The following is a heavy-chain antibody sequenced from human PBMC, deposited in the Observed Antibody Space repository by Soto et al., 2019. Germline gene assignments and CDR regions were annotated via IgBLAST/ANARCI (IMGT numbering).Heavy chain of an antibody. CDR2: IKMDAIEN. D-gene: IGHD3-10*01. Sequence: EVQLVESGGGLVQPGGSLRLSCAASGFTFGSYWMSWVRQAPGKGLEWLATIKMDAIENNYVDSVKGRFNMSRDNAKNSLYLQVASLRAENKAVYYCGRDSGYGSGAYVTHYLDYWGHGTLVTVSS. V-gene: IGHV3-7*01. CDR3: GRDSGYGSGAYVTHYLDY. CDR1: GFTFGSYW. J-gene: IGHJ4*01.